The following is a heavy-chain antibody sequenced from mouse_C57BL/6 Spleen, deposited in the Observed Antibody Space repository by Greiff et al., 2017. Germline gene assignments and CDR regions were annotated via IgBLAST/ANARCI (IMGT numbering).Heavy chain of an antibody. CDR1: GYTFTSYW. Sequence: QVQLKQPGAELVRPGSSVKLSCKASGYTFTSYWMHWVKQRPIQGLEWIGNIDPSDSETHYNQKFKDKATLTVDKSSSTAYMQLSSLTSEDSAVHYCARGPSSGGFAYWGQGTLVTVSA. D-gene: IGHD3-2*02. J-gene: IGHJ3*01. CDR2: IDPSDSET. V-gene: IGHV1-52*01. CDR3: ARGPSSGGFAY.